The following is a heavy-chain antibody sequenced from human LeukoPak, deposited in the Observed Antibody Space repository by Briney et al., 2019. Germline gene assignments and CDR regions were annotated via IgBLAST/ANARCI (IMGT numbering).Heavy chain of an antibody. J-gene: IGHJ4*02. D-gene: IGHD1-26*01. CDR2: IYYSGST. CDR3: ASRRIVGATIDY. Sequence: SETLSLTCTVSGGSISSSSYYWGWIRQPPGKGLEWIGSIYYSGSTYYNPPLKSRVTISVDTSKNQFSLKLSSVTAADTAVYYCASRRIVGATIDYWGQGTLVTVSS. V-gene: IGHV4-39*01. CDR1: GGSISSSSYY.